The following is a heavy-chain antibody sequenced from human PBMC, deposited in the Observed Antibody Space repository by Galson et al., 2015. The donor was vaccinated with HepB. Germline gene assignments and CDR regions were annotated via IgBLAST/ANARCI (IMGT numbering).Heavy chain of an antibody. CDR3: AKVPARTMVRGGDY. CDR2: ISGSGGST. CDR1: GFTFSSYA. Sequence: SLRLSCAASGFTFSSYAMSWVRQAPGEGLEWVSAISGSGGSTYYADSVKGRFTISRDNSKNTLYLQMNSLRAEDTAVYYCAKVPARTMVRGGDYWGQGTLVTVSS. J-gene: IGHJ4*02. V-gene: IGHV3-23*01. D-gene: IGHD3-10*01.